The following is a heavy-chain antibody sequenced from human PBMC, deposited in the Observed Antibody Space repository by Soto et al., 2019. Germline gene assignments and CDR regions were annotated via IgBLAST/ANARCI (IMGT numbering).Heavy chain of an antibody. Sequence: ASGKVSCEGSWYSFTRYILVWVRQATEQGLEWMGWMNPNSGNTGYAQKFQGRVTMTRNTSISTAYMELSSLRSEDTAVYYCARGMGYDILTGLYNWFDPCGQGTLVSVSS. CDR2: MNPNSGNT. V-gene: IGHV1-8*01. D-gene: IGHD3-9*01. J-gene: IGHJ5*02. CDR3: ARGMGYDILTGLYNWFDP. CDR1: WYSFTRYI.